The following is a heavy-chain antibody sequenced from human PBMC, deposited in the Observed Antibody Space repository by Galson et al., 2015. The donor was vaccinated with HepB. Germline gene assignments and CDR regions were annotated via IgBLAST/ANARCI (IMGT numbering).Heavy chain of an antibody. CDR3: ARDRGDSAGAFDI. Sequence: SVKVSCKASGGTFSCYAISWVRQAPGQGLEWMGGIIPIFGTANYAQKFQGRVTITADESTSTAYMELSSLRSEDTAVYYCARDRGDSAGAFDIWGQGTMVTVSS. CDR2: IIPIFGTA. D-gene: IGHD6-13*01. V-gene: IGHV1-69*13. J-gene: IGHJ3*02. CDR1: GGTFSCYA.